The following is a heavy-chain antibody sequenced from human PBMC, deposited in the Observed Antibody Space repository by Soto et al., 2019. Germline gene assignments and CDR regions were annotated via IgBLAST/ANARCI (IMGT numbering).Heavy chain of an antibody. J-gene: IGHJ4*02. CDR2: IVVGSGNT. CDR1: GFTFTSSA. CDR3: AADGSGYCSGGSCYKN. Sequence: QMQLVQSGPEVKKPGTSVKVSCKASGFTFTSSAVQWVRQARGQRLEWIGWIVVGSGNTNYAQKFRERVTITRDMSTSTAYMELSSLRSEDTAVYYCAADGSGYCSGGSCYKNWGQGTLVTVSS. D-gene: IGHD2-15*01. V-gene: IGHV1-58*01.